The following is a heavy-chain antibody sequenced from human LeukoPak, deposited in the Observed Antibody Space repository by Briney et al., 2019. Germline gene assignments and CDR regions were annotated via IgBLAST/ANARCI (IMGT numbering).Heavy chain of an antibody. CDR2: ISWNSGSI. V-gene: IGHV3-9*01. D-gene: IGHD3-22*01. CDR3: AKDDSSGYSYYFDY. J-gene: IGHJ4*02. CDR1: GFTFDDYA. Sequence: QPGRSLRLSCAASGFTFDDYAMHWVRQAPGKGLEWVSGISWNSGSIGYADSVKGRFTISRDNAKNSLYLQMNSLRAEDTALYYCAKDDSSGYSYYFDYWGQGTLVTVSS.